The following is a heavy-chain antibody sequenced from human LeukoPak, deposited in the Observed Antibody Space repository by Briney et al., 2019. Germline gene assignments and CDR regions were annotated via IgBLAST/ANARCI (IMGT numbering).Heavy chain of an antibody. D-gene: IGHD3-10*01. CDR2: IYYSGNS. J-gene: IGHJ4*02. CDR3: ARQTYYYGSGSYSLIGY. V-gene: IGHV4-39*01. CDR1: GGSISSASYY. Sequence: SETLSLTCTVSGGSISSASYYWGWIRQPPGKGLEWIGNIYYSGNSYYNPSLKSRVTISVDTSKNQFSLRLSSVTAAAPAVYYCARQTYYYGSGSYSLIGYWGQGTLVTVSS.